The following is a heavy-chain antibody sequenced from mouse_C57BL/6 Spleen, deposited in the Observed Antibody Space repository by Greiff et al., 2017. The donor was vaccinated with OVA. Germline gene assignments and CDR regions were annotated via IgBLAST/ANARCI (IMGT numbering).Heavy chain of an antibody. CDR2: INYDGSST. J-gene: IGHJ1*03. CDR3: AREGGYYGYFDV. Sequence: EVMLVESEGGLVQPGSSMKLSCTASGFTFSDYYMAWVRQVPEKGLEWVANINYDGSSTYYLDSLKSRFIISRDNAKNIRYLQMSSLKSEDTATYYCAREGGYYGYFDVWGTGTTVTVSS. V-gene: IGHV5-16*01. CDR1: GFTFSDYY. D-gene: IGHD1-1*02.